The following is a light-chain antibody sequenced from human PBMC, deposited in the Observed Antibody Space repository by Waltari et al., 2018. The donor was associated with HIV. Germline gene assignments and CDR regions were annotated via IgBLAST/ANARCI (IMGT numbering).Light chain of an antibody. V-gene: IGLV1-44*01. CDR3: AIWDGLNGWV. CDR1: YSNIRRRIAT. Sequence: QSVLTQPPSASGTPGPRVTLPCSGRYSNIRRRIATVHWYQQPPGAAPNILIYPNSQRPSGVPDRFSGSKSGTSASLAISAIQSEDEADYYCAIWDGLNGWVFGGGTRVTVL. J-gene: IGLJ3*02. CDR2: PNS.